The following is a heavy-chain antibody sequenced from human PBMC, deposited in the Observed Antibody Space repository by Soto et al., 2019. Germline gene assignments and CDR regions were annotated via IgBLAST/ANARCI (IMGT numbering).Heavy chain of an antibody. J-gene: IGHJ3*02. CDR1: GFSFSDYH. CDR3: AREAGIRFLEWADAFDI. D-gene: IGHD3-3*01. V-gene: IGHV3-11*04. Sequence: QVQLVESGGGLVKPGGSLRLSCAASGFSFSDYHMSWIRQAPGKGLDWVSDISSSGSITYYADSVKGRFTVSRDNAKNTLYLQMNSLRAEDTAVYYCAREAGIRFLEWADAFDIWGQGTMVTVSS. CDR2: ISSSGSIT.